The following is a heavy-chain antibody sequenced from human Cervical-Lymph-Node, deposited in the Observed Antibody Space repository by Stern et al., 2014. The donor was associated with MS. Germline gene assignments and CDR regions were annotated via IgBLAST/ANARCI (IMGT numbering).Heavy chain of an antibody. CDR2: IYYSGDT. D-gene: IGHD3-22*01. Sequence: QVQLQESGPGLVKPSQTLSLTCTVSGGSITSSDYYWTWIRQHPGKGLEWIGYIYYSGDTYYNPSFKSRGTISVDTSKNQFSLKLSSVTAADTAVYYCARVGYFDRYLDSWGQGTLVTVSS. J-gene: IGHJ4*02. V-gene: IGHV4-31*03. CDR3: ARVGYFDRYLDS. CDR1: GGSITSSDYY.